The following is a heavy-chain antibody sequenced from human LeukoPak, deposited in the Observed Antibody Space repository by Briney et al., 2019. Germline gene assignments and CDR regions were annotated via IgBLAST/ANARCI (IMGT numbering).Heavy chain of an antibody. D-gene: IGHD3-22*01. CDR3: AKDPYYYDSSGFYPDY. Sequence: PGGSLRLSCVASGFTFSNYAMIWVRQAPGKGLEWVAFIRYDGSNKYYADSVKGRFTISRDNSKNTLYLQMNSLRAEDTAVYYCAKDPYYYDSSGFYPDYWGQGTLVTASS. V-gene: IGHV3-30*02. CDR1: GFTFSNYA. J-gene: IGHJ4*02. CDR2: IRYDGSNK.